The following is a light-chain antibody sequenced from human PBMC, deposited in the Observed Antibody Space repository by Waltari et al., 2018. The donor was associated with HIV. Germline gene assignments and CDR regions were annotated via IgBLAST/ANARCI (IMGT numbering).Light chain of an antibody. CDR2: NTN. V-gene: IGLV8-61*01. J-gene: IGLJ2*01. CDR3: VLYMGSGISV. Sequence: QTVVTQEPSFSVSPGGTVTLTCGLSSGSVSTTYYPSWYQHTPGQAPRTLSYNTNTRSSGVPDRFSGSILGNKAALNSTGAQADDECDYYCVLYMGSGISVFGGGTKLTVL. CDR1: SGSVSTTYY.